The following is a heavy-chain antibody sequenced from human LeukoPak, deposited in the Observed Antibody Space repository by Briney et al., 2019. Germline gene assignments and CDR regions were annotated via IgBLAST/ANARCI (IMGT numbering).Heavy chain of an antibody. J-gene: IGHJ2*01. CDR3: ARDQHSSGWYGYFDL. CDR2: IYTSGNT. D-gene: IGHD6-19*01. V-gene: IGHV4-4*07. Sequence: SETLPLTCTVSVSSITTYQWTWIRQPAGKGLEWIGLIYTSGNTNYNPSLKSRVTMSVDTSKNQFFLKLSSVTAADTAVYYCARDQHSSGWYGYFDLWGRGTLVTVSS. CDR1: VSSITTYQ.